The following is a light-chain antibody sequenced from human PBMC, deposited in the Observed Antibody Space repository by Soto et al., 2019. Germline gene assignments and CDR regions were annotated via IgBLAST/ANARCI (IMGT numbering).Light chain of an antibody. CDR1: QSVTTN. V-gene: IGKV3-15*01. CDR2: GAS. CDR3: QQYNNWPPWT. J-gene: IGKJ1*01. Sequence: EVVMTQSPATLSVSPVERATLSCRASQSVTTNMARYQQKPGQAPRLLIYGASTRATGIPARFSGSGSGTDFTLTISSLQSEDFAVYYCQQYNNWPPWTFGQGTK.